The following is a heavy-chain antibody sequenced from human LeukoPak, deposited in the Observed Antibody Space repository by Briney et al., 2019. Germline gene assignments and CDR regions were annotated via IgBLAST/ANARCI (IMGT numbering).Heavy chain of an antibody. J-gene: IGHJ2*01. D-gene: IGHD6-19*01. CDR3: AKSMTLQWRGFFDL. CDR1: GFTFSDYY. CDR2: ISDSGANT. V-gene: IGHV3-23*01. Sequence: GGSLRLSCAASGFTFSDYYMSWIRQAPGKGLEWVSTISDSGANTYYADSVRGRFTISRDNSKNTLYLQKNSLRADDTAIYYCAKSMTLQWRGFFDLWGRGTHVTVSS.